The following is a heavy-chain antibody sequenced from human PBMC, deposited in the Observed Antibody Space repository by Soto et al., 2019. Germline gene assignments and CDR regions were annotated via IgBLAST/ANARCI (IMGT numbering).Heavy chain of an antibody. CDR3: ARGFQEFPDY. J-gene: IGHJ4*02. Sequence: GGSLRLSCAASGFTFSSYAMHWVRQAPGKGLEWVAVISYDGSNKYYADSVKGRFTISRDNSKNTLYLQMNSLGAEDTAVYYCARGFQEFPDYWGQGTLVTVSS. CDR1: GFTFSSYA. D-gene: IGHD2-21*01. CDR2: ISYDGSNK. V-gene: IGHV3-30-3*01.